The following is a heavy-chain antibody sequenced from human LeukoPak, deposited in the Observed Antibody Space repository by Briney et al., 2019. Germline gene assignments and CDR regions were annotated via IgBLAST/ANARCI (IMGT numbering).Heavy chain of an antibody. D-gene: IGHD2-2*01. Sequence: PGGSLRLSCAASGFTFSSYAMSWVRQAPGKGLEWVSAISGSGGSTYYADSVKGRFTISRDNSKNTLYLQMNSLRAEDTAVYYCAKEGGVIVVVPAAPDYWGQGTLVTVSS. CDR1: GFTFSSYA. CDR3: AKEGGVIVVVPAAPDY. J-gene: IGHJ4*02. CDR2: ISGSGGST. V-gene: IGHV3-23*01.